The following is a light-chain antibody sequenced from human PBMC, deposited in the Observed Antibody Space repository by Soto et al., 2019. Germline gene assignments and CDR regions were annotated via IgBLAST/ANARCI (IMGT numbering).Light chain of an antibody. CDR2: LGS. CDR1: QSLLHSNGYTY. CDR3: MQALQTPWT. Sequence: DIVMTQSPLSLPVTPGEPASVSCRSSQSLLHSNGYTYLDWYLQKPGQSPQLLIYLGSYRASGVPDRFSGSGSGTDFTLQISRVEAEDVGVYYCMQALQTPWTFGQGTKVDIK. J-gene: IGKJ1*01. V-gene: IGKV2-28*01.